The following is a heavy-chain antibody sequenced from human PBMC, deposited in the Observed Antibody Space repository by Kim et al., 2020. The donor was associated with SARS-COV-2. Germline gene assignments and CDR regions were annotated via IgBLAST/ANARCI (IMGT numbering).Heavy chain of an antibody. Sequence: FTISRDNSKNTLYLQMNSLRAEDTAVYYCAKVRSGSYFGAGYYYYGMDVWGQGTTVTVSS. D-gene: IGHD3-10*01. CDR3: AKVRSGSYFGAGYYYYGMDV. V-gene: IGHV3-23*01. J-gene: IGHJ6*02.